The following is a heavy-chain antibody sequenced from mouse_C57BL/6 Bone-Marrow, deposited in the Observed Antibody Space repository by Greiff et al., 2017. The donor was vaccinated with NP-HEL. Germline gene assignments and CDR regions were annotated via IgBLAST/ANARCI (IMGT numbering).Heavy chain of an antibody. J-gene: IGHJ1*03. Sequence: EVQLQQSGPELVKPGASVKISCKASGYTFTDYYMNWVKQSHGKSLEWIGDINPNNGGTSYNQKFKGKATLTVDKSSSTAYMEIRSLTSEDSAVYYCARLGGGSYDWYFDVWGTGTTVTVSS. V-gene: IGHV1-26*01. CDR2: INPNNGGT. CDR1: GYTFTDYY. CDR3: ARLGGGSYDWYFDV. D-gene: IGHD1-1*02.